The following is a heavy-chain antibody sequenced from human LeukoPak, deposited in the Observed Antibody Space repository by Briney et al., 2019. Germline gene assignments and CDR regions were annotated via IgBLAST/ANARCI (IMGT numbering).Heavy chain of an antibody. V-gene: IGHV1-8*01. CDR2: MNPNSGNT. J-gene: IGHJ6*03. D-gene: IGHD3-10*01. CDR1: GYTFTSYD. CDR3: ARLSAYYYGSYFYYYMDV. Sequence: ASVKVSCKASGYTFTSYDINWVRQATGQGLEWMGWMNPNSGNTGYAQKFQGRVTMTRNTSISTAYMELSSLRSEDTAVYYCARLSAYYYGSYFYYYMDVWGKGTTVTVSS.